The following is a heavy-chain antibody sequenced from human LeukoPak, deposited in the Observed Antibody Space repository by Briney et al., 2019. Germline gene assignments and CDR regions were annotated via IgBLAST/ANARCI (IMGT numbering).Heavy chain of an antibody. Sequence: GGSLRLSCAASVFTFRSYEMNWVRRSPGKGLEGVSAISGSGGSTYYADSVKGRFTISRDNSKNTMYLQMKSLRAENTAVYYCAKAHYYYDSSGYYYYYYYTDVWGKGPTVTISS. J-gene: IGHJ6*03. V-gene: IGHV3-23*01. CDR3: AKAHYYYDSSGYYYYYYYTDV. CDR2: ISGSGGST. D-gene: IGHD3-22*01. CDR1: VFTFRSYE.